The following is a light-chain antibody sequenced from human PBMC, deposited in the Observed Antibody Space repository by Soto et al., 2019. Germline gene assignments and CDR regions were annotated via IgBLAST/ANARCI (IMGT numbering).Light chain of an antibody. Sequence: DIQMTQSPATLSASVGDRVTITCRASQRVDRWLAWYQQKPGQAPKLLISDASTLKSGVPTRFSGSGSVTEFTLTISDLQPDDFATYYCQQYNTYEFGQGTKVDIK. CDR1: QRVDRW. CDR3: QQYNTYE. J-gene: IGKJ1*01. CDR2: DAS. V-gene: IGKV1-5*01.